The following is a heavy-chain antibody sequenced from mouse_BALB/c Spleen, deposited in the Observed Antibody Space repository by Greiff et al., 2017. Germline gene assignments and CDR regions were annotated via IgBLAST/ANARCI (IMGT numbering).Heavy chain of an antibody. J-gene: IGHJ2*01. V-gene: IGHV8-11*01. D-gene: IGHD2-1*01. CDR1: GFSLSTYGIG. CDR3: ARIDGNYVFDY. CDR2: IWWNDNK. Sequence: QVTLKVCGPGILQPSQTLSLTCSFSGFSLSTYGIGVGWIRQPSGKGLEWLAHIWWNDNKYYNTALKSRLTISKDTSNNQVFLKIASVDTADTATYYCARIDGNYVFDYWGQGTTLTVSS.